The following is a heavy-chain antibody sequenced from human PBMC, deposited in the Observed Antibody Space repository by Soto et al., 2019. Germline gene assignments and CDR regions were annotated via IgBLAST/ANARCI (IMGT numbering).Heavy chain of an antibody. CDR3: TTGEVNYFDS. D-gene: IGHD2-21*01. CDR2: IKSKTHGEAT. V-gene: IGHV3-15*07. CDR1: GFGFSDAW. Sequence: EMQLVESGGDFVKAGGSLRLSCAASGFGFSDAWMHWVRQAPGKGLEWVVRIKSKTHGEATSYAAHVKGRFTISRDDSKNMVYLQMDSLKTADPGVYYCTTGEVNYFDSWGPGTLVTASS. J-gene: IGHJ4*02.